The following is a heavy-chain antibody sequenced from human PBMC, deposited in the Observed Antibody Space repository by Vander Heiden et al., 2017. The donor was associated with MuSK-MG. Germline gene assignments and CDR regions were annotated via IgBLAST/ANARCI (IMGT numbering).Heavy chain of an antibody. J-gene: IGHJ4*02. CDR2: IYQSGDT. CDR3: ARYYDYVGGSRNKPTFDY. CDR1: GYSISRGYY. V-gene: IGHV4-38-2*01. D-gene: IGHD3-16*01. Sequence: QVQLQESGPGLVKPSETLSLTCGVSGYSISRGYYWGWIRQPPGKGLEWIGSIYQSGDTYYNPSLKRRVTMSVDTSKNQFSRKLSSVTAAETAVYYCARYYDYVGGSRNKPTFDYWCQGTLVTVSS.